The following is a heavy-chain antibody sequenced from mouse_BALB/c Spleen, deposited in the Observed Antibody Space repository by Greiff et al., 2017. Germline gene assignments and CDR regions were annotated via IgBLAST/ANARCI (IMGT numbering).Heavy chain of an antibody. Sequence: EVKLVESGPGLVKPSQSLSLTCTVTGYSITSDYAWNWIRQFPGNKLEWMGYISYSGSTSYNPSLKSRISITRDTSKNQFFLQLNSVTTEDTATYYCARSGYGNYGDYWGQGTSVTVSS. V-gene: IGHV3-2*02. CDR3: ARSGYGNYGDY. CDR1: GYSITSDYA. D-gene: IGHD2-10*02. CDR2: ISYSGST. J-gene: IGHJ4*01.